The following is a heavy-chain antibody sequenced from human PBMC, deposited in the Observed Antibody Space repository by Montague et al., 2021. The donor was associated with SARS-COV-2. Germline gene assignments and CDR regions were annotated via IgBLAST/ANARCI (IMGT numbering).Heavy chain of an antibody. CDR2: XXWGDDK. J-gene: IGHJ4*02. CDR1: GFSLSTSGMC. V-gene: IGHV2-70*11. Sequence: PPLVKPTQTLTLTCTSSGFSLSTSGMCVSWIRQPPGKALEWLARXXWGDDKHYSTSLKTRLTISKDTSKNQVVLTMTNMDPVDTATYYCARSSVVRGVSLDYWGQGTLVTVSS. CDR3: ARSSVVRGVSLDY. D-gene: IGHD3-10*01.